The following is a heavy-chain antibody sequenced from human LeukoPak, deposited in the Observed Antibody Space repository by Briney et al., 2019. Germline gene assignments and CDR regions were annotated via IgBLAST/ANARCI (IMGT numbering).Heavy chain of an antibody. V-gene: IGHV1-8*03. J-gene: IGHJ4*02. CDR3: ARAPRHCSSTSCYQAY. CDR1: GYTFTSYD. CDR2: MNPNSGNT. Sequence: GASVKVSCKASGYTFTSYDINWVRQATGQGLEWMGWMNPNSGNTGYAQKFQGRVTITRNTSISTAYMELSSLRSEDTAVYYCARAPRHCSSTSCYQAYWGQGTLVTVSS. D-gene: IGHD2-2*01.